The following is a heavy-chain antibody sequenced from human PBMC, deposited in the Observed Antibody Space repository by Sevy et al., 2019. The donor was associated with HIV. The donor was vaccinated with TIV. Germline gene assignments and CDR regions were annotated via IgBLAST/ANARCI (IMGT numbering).Heavy chain of an antibody. CDR2: ISYDGSNK. J-gene: IGHJ6*03. D-gene: IGHD6-19*01. V-gene: IGHV3-30*18. CDR3: AKDRGSSGQYYYYYMDV. CDR1: GFTFSSYG. Sequence: GGSLRLSCAASGFTFSSYGMHWVRQAPGKGLERVAVISYDGSNKYYADSVKGRFTISRDNSKNTLYLQMNSLRAEDTAVYYCAKDRGSSGQYYYYYMDVWGKGTTVTVSS.